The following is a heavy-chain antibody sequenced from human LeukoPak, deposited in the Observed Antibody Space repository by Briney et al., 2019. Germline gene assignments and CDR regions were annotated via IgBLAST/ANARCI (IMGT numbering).Heavy chain of an antibody. V-gene: IGHV3-30*04. Sequence: GGSLRLSCAASGFTFSSYAMHWVRQAPGKGLEWVAVISYDGSNKYYADSVKGRFTISRDNSKNTLYLQMNSLRAEDTAVYYCAAHGIVVVPAAIKHMDVWGKGTTVTISS. J-gene: IGHJ6*03. D-gene: IGHD2-2*01. CDR2: ISYDGSNK. CDR3: AAHGIVVVPAAIKHMDV. CDR1: GFTFSSYA.